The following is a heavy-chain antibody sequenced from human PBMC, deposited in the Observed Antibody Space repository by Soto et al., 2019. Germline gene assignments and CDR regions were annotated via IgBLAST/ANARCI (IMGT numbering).Heavy chain of an antibody. J-gene: IGHJ6*02. Sequence: PSETLSLTCAVSGGSISSSNWWSWVRQPSGKGLEWIGEIYHSGSTNYNPSLKSRVTISVDKSKNQFSLKLSSVTAADTAVYYCARRRDSSSWVYYYYGMDVWGQGTTVTVSS. CDR1: GGSISSSNW. CDR3: ARRRDSSSWVYYYYGMDV. CDR2: IYHSGST. D-gene: IGHD6-6*01. V-gene: IGHV4-4*02.